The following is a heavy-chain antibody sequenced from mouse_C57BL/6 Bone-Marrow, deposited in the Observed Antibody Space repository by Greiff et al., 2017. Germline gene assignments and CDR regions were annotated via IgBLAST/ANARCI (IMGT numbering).Heavy chain of an antibody. Sequence: QVQLQQPGAELVKPGASVKLSCKASGYTFTSYCMHWVKQRPGQGLEWIGMIHPNSGSTNYNEKFKSKATLTVDKSSSTAYMQLSSLTSEDSAVYYCARKGIYYYGLFDYWGQGTTLTVSS. J-gene: IGHJ2*01. V-gene: IGHV1-64*01. CDR2: IHPNSGST. D-gene: IGHD1-1*01. CDR1: GYTFTSYC. CDR3: ARKGIYYYGLFDY.